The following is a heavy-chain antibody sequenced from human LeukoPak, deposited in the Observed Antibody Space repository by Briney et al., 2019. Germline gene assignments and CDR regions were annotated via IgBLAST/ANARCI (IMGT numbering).Heavy chain of an antibody. CDR1: GFTFSTYG. CDR2: IRYDGRTK. D-gene: IGHD5-12*01. J-gene: IGHJ4*02. V-gene: IGHV3-30*02. CDR3: ARDPTQWLRYGYFDY. Sequence: GGSLSLSCAASGFTFSTYGMYWVRQAPGRGLEGVAYIRYDGRTKYYADSVKGRFTISRDNAKNSLYLQMNSLRAEDTAVYYCARDPTQWLRYGYFDYWGQGTLVTVSS.